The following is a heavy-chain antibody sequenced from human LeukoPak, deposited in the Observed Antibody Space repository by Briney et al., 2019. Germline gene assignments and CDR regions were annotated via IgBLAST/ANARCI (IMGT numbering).Heavy chain of an antibody. CDR1: GFTFNGYW. CDR3: ARDEPYYYDSSGSSLDY. V-gene: IGHV3-7*01. CDR2: IKQDGSAQ. D-gene: IGHD3-22*01. J-gene: IGHJ4*02. Sequence: GGSLRLSCAASGFTFNGYWMSWVRQAPGKGLEWVANIKQDGSAQYYVGSVKGRFTISRDNAKNSLYLQMNSLRAEDTAVYYCARDEPYYYDSSGSSLDYWGQGTLVTVSS.